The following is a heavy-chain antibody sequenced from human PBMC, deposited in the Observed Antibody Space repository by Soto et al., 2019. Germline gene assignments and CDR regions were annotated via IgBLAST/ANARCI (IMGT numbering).Heavy chain of an antibody. CDR1: GGSISSYY. CDR3: AREKKNPPQWLAVYYYMDV. J-gene: IGHJ6*03. D-gene: IGHD6-19*01. CDR2: IYYSGST. V-gene: IGHV4-59*01. Sequence: SETLSLTCTVSGGSISSYYWSWIRQPPGKGLEWIGYIYYSGSTNYNPSLKSRVTISVDTSKNQFSLKLSSVTAADTAVYYCAREKKNPPQWLAVYYYMDVWGKGTTVTVSS.